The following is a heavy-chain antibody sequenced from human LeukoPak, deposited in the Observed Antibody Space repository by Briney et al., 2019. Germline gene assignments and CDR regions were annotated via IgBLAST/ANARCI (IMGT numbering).Heavy chain of an antibody. CDR3: ARDRYYYDSSGYLRGRAFDI. CDR2: ISSSGSTI. D-gene: IGHD3-22*01. V-gene: IGHV3-11*01. Sequence: PGGSLRLSCAASGFTFSDYYMSWIRQAPGKGLEWVSYISSSGSTIYYADSVKGRFTISRDNAKNSLYLQMNSLRAEDTAVYYCARDRYYYDSSGYLRGRAFDIWGQGTMVTVSS. J-gene: IGHJ3*02. CDR1: GFTFSDYY.